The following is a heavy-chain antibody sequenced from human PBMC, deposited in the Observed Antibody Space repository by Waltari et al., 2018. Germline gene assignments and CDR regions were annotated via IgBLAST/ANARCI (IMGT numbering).Heavy chain of an antibody. CDR3: ATGGDYDEYALHYFRGLDV. CDR2: CDPEDGEG. CDR1: GNRITESP. J-gene: IGHJ6*02. V-gene: IGHV1-24*01. D-gene: IGHD4-17*01. Sequence: QVQLVLSEAEVMKLGASVKVSCKVSGNRITESPMHSVRQAPGKGLEWMGSCDPEDGEGTYAQGVLDRVTMTEDRSTNTAYMELSSLRLEDTAVYYGATGGDYDEYALHYFRGLDVWGQGTTVIVAS.